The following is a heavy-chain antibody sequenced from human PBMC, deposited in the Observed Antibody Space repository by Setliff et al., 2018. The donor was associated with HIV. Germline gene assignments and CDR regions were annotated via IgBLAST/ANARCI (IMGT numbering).Heavy chain of an antibody. CDR1: GGSISSSSYY. Sequence: SETLSLTCTVSGGSISSSSYYWGWIRQPPGKGLEWIGSIYYSGSTYYNPSLKSRVTISVDTSKNQFSLKLSSVTAADTAVYYCARDLMAPDRYFDYGGQGTLVTVSS. CDR2: IYYSGST. D-gene: IGHD2-8*01. V-gene: IGHV4-39*07. J-gene: IGHJ4*02. CDR3: ARDLMAPDRYFDY.